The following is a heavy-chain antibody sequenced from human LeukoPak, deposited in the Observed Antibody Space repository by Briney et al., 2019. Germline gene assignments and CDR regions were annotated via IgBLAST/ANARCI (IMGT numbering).Heavy chain of an antibody. J-gene: IGHJ3*02. V-gene: IGHV1-2*02. CDR3: ARDPGTAIGYCSGGSCYPDAFDI. Sequence: ASVKVSCKASGYTFTGYYMHWVRQAPGQGLEWMGWINPNSGGTNYAQKFQGRVTMTRDTSISTAYMELSRLRSDDTAVYYCARDPGTAIGYCSGGSCYPDAFDIWGQGTMVTVSS. D-gene: IGHD2-15*01. CDR1: GYTFTGYY. CDR2: INPNSGGT.